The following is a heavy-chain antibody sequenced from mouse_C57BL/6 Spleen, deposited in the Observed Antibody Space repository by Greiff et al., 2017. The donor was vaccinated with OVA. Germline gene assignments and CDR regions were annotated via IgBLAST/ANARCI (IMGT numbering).Heavy chain of an antibody. CDR2: IDPSDSYT. CDR3: ARGAGPDY. V-gene: IGHV1-69*01. J-gene: IGHJ2*01. CDR1: GYTFTSYW. Sequence: QVQLQQPGAELVMPGASVKLSCKASGYTFTSYWMHWVKQRPGQGLEWIGEIDPSDSYTNYNQKFKGKSTLTVDKSSSPAYMQLSSLTSEDSAVYYCARGAGPDYWGQGTTLTVSS. D-gene: IGHD4-1*01.